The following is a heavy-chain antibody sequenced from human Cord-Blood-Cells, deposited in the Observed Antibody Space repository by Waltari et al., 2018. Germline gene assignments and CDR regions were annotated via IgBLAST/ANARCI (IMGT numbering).Heavy chain of an antibody. CDR3: AKGGETNYWYFDL. CDR2: IRYDGSNK. CDR1: GFTFSSYG. D-gene: IGHD3-16*01. J-gene: IGHJ2*01. Sequence: QVQLVESGGGVVQPGGPLRPSLAAVGFTFSSYGVHWVGRAPGKGLEWVAFIRYDGSNKYYADSVKGRFTISRDNSKNTLYLQMNSLRAEDTAVYYCAKGGETNYWYFDLWGRGTLVTVSS. V-gene: IGHV3-30*02.